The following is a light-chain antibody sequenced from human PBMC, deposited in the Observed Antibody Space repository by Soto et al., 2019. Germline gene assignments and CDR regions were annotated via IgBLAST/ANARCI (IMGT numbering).Light chain of an antibody. Sequence: DIPMTQSPSTLSASVGDRVTITCRASQSIGKWLAWYQHKPGKGPKLLIYDASTLESEVPSRFRGSGSGAEFTLTVSSLQPDDFATYYCQQKNSYPWTSGPGTKVEI. CDR2: DAS. J-gene: IGKJ1*01. CDR3: QQKNSYPWT. V-gene: IGKV1-5*01. CDR1: QSIGKW.